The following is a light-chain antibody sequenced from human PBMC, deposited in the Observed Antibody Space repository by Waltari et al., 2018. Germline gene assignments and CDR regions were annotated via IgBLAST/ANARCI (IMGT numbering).Light chain of an antibody. J-gene: IGLJ2*01. V-gene: IGLV2-8*01. CDR2: EVT. CDR1: SSAIGGYNN. CDR3: SSYAGSNTYVV. Sequence: QSALTQPHSAPGTPGQSVTISCTGTSSAIGGYNNVSWYQQHPGKAPKLIIYEVTTRPSGVPDRFSGSKSGNTASLTVSGLQAEDEAYYYCSSYAGSNTYVVFGGGTKLTVL.